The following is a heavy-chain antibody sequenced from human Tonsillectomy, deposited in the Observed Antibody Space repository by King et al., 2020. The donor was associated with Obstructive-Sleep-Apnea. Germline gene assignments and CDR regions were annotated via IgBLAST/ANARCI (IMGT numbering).Heavy chain of an antibody. CDR3: ARVPYITGWSGWFDP. CDR2: IYYSGCP. V-gene: IGHV4-39*07. CDR1: GGSISSSSYY. Sequence: QLQESGPGLVKPSETLSLTCTVSGGSISSSSYYWGWIRQPPGKGLEWLGRIYYSGCPNYNPSLKSRVTISIDTSKNQFSLKLSSVTAADTAVYYCARVPYITGWSGWFDPWGQGTLVTVSS. D-gene: IGHD6-19*01. J-gene: IGHJ5*02.